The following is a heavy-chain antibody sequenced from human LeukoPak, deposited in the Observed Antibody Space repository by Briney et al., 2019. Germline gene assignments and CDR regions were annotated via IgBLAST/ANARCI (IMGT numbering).Heavy chain of an antibody. D-gene: IGHD6-19*01. CDR2: LYSDGSR. CDR3: VTGSGFAY. V-gene: IGHV3-74*01. J-gene: IGHJ4*02. CDR1: GFTFSSYT. Sequence: GGSLRLSCAAPGFTFSSYTMHWVPQAPEKGRVWVSRLYSDGSRTYADSVKGRFSISRDNAINTLYLQMNSLRAEDTAVYYCVTGSGFAYWGQGTLVAVSS.